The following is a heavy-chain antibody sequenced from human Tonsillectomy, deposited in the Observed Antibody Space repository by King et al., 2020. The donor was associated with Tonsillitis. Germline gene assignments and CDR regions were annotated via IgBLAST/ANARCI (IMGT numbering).Heavy chain of an antibody. V-gene: IGHV3-23*04. CDR1: GFTFSSYA. J-gene: IGHJ4*02. D-gene: IGHD1-26*01. CDR3: AKQVGALYGY. CDR2: INGSGGSI. Sequence: VQLVESGGGLVQPGGSLRLSSAASGFTFSSYAMSWARQAPGKGLEWVSAINGSGGSIYYADSVKGRVTIPRDNSKNTLYLPMNSLRAEETAVYYCAKQVGALYGYWGQGTLVTVSS.